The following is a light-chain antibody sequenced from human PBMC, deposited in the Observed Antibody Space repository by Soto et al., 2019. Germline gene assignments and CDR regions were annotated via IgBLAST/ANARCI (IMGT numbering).Light chain of an antibody. J-gene: IGKJ1*01. CDR1: QSVSTSY. CDR2: DAS. Sequence: ESVLTQSPGTLSLSPGERATLSCRASQSVSTSYLAWYQQKPGQAPRLLIYDASNRATGIPARFSGSGSGTDFTLTISRLEPEDSAVYYCQQYGSSPPGTFGQGTKVDNK. V-gene: IGKV3-20*01. CDR3: QQYGSSPPGT.